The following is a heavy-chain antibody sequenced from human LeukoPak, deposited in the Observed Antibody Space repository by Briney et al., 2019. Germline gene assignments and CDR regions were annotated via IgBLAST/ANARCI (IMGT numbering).Heavy chain of an antibody. J-gene: IGHJ6*03. CDR1: GGTFSSYA. V-gene: IGHV1-69*06. CDR3: ARAVKLGYYYYMDV. Sequence: ASVKVSCKASGGTFSSYAISWVRQAPGQGLEWMGGIIPIFGTANYAQKFQGRVTITADKSTSTAYMELSSLRSEDTAVYYCARAVKLGYYYYMDVWGKGTTVTVSS. D-gene: IGHD7-27*01. CDR2: IIPIFGTA.